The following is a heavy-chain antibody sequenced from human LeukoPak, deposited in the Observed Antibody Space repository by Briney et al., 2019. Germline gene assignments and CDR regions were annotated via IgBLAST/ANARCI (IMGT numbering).Heavy chain of an antibody. V-gene: IGHV4-39*01. CDR2: VFYSGST. CDR3: ARHYDYYYMDV. J-gene: IGHJ6*03. CDR1: GGSISTNVYY. Sequence: SETLSLTCSVSGGSISTNVYYWAWIRQPPGRGLEWIGSVFYSGSTYFNPSLKSRVTISVDTSKNQFSLKLSSVTAADTAVYYCARHYDYYYMDVWGKGTTVTISS.